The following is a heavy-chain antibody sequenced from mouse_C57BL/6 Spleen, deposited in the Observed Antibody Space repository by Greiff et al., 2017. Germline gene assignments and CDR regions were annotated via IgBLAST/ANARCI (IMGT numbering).Heavy chain of an antibody. D-gene: IGHD1-1*01. Sequence: EVKLMESGAELVRPGASVKLSCTASGFNIKDYYMHWVKQRPEQGLEWIGRIDPEDGDTEYAPKFQGKATMTADTSSNTAYLQLSSLTSEDTAVYYCTLTTVGAWFAYWGQGTLVTVSA. CDR1: GFNIKDYY. CDR2: IDPEDGDT. CDR3: TLTTVGAWFAY. V-gene: IGHV14-1*01. J-gene: IGHJ3*01.